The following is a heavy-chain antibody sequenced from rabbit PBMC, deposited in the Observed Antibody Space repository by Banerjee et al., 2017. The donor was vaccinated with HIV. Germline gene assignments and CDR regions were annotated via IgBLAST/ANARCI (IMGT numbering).Heavy chain of an antibody. CDR3: ASTNSDVYTFTRLDL. V-gene: IGHV1S40*01. CDR2: SSGST. Sequence: SSGSTWYASWVNGRCTISKPSSTTVTLQMTSLTAADTATYFCASTNSDVYTFTRLDLWGPGTLVTVS. D-gene: IGHD6-1*01. J-gene: IGHJ3*01.